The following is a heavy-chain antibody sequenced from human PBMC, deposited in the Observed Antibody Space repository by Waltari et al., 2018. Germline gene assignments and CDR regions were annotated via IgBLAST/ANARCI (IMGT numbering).Heavy chain of an antibody. Sequence: QVQLQESGPSLLKPSETLSLICTVYGGSISGFYWSWGRQPPGKGLDWIGYIYYTVITNFNPSLNSRVTMSVDTSKNQFSLKLSSVTAADTAFYYCARGGGGDWEWFDPWGQGTLVTVSS. CDR3: ARGGGGDWEWFDP. CDR2: IYYTVIT. J-gene: IGHJ5*02. V-gene: IGHV4-59*01. D-gene: IGHD2-21*02. CDR1: GGSISGFY.